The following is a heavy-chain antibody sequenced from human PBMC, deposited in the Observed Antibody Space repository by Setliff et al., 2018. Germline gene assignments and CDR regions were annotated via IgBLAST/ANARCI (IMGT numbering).Heavy chain of an antibody. J-gene: IGHJ4*02. Sequence: ASVKVSCKASGYTFTSYYMHWVRQAPGQGLEWMTMIIPSTGNTNYAQKFQGRVTMTADTSTNTVYMDLSSLGAEDTAVYDCVRERRGGHFDYWGQGTLVTVSS. V-gene: IGHV1-46*01. CDR1: GYTFTSYY. CDR3: VRERRGGHFDY. CDR2: IIPSTGNT.